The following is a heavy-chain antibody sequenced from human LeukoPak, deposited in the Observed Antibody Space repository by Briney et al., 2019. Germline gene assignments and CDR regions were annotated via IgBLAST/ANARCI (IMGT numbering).Heavy chain of an antibody. CDR3: ARGGNYYDSSGYQGVFDY. CDR2: IYYSGST. Sequence: SETLSLTCTVSGGSISSGPYYWSWIRQPPGKGLEWIGYIYYSGSTNYNPSLKSRVTISVDTSKNQFSLKLSSVTAADTAVYYCARGGNYYDSSGYQGVFDYWGQGTLVTVSS. V-gene: IGHV4-61*01. CDR1: GGSISSGPYY. J-gene: IGHJ4*02. D-gene: IGHD3-22*01.